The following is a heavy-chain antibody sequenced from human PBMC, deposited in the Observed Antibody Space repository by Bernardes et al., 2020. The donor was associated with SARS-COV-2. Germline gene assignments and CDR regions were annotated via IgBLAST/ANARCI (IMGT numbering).Heavy chain of an antibody. CDR3: ARCVVGYYAMDV. D-gene: IGHD2-21*01. CDR1: GFIFSRNA. V-gene: IGHV3-23*01. J-gene: IGHJ6*02. Sequence: GGSLRLSCAGSGFIFSRNAMTWVRQAPGKGLEWVSGISGSGGSTYYADSVKGRFTISRDNSNNTLFLQMSSLRAEDTAVYYCARCVVGYYAMDVWGQGTTVTVSS. CDR2: ISGSGGST.